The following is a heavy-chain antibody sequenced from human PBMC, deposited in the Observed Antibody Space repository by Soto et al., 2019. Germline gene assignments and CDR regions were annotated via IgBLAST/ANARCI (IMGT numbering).Heavy chain of an antibody. CDR3: ATFSY. CDR1: VYTLTELS. V-gene: IGHV1-24*01. CDR2: FDPEDGET. Sequence: ASVNVSFKVSVYTLTELSMHWVRQAPGKGLEWMGGFDPEDGETIYAQKFQGRVTMTEETSTDTAYMELSSLRSEDTAVYYCATFSYWGQGTLVTVSS. J-gene: IGHJ4*02.